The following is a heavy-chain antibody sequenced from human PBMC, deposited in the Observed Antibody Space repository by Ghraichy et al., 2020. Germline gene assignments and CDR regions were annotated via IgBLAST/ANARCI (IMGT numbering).Heavy chain of an antibody. CDR3: ARHSSSWYGEGWFDP. V-gene: IGHV4-59*08. Sequence: SETLSLTCTVSGGSISSYYWSWIRQPPGKGLEWIGYIYYSGSTNYNPSLKSRVTISVDTSKNQFSLKLSSVTAADTAVYYCARHSSSWYGEGWFDPWGQGTLVTVSS. CDR2: IYYSGST. J-gene: IGHJ5*02. CDR1: GGSISSYY. D-gene: IGHD6-13*01.